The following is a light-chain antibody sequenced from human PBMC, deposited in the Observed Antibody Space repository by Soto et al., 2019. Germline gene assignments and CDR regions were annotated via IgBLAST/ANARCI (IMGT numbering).Light chain of an antibody. V-gene: IGLV2-14*01. Sequence: QSVLTQPASVSGSPGQSLTISCTGSSSDIGIYNYVSWYQQYPGKAPKLIIYEVTSRPSGVSDRFSGSKSGNTASLTISGLQAEDEADYYCSSYTSTSTVAFGGGTKVTVL. CDR3: SSYTSTSTVA. J-gene: IGLJ2*01. CDR2: EVT. CDR1: SSDIGIYNY.